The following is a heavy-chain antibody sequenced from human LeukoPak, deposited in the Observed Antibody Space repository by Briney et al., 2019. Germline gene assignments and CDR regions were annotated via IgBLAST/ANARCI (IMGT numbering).Heavy chain of an antibody. D-gene: IGHD1-26*01. J-gene: IGHJ4*02. Sequence: GGSLRLSCAASGFTFSGYAMSWVRQAPGKGLEWVSAITGSGDGIYYADSVKGRFTISRDNSKNTLYLQMNTLRAEDRAIYYCTKENPVGGTNYFDYWGQGTLVTVAS. CDR2: ITGSGDGI. CDR1: GFTFSGYA. CDR3: TKENPVGGTNYFDY. V-gene: IGHV3-23*01.